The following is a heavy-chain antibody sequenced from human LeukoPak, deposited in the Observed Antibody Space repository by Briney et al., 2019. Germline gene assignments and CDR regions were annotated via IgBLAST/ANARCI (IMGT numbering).Heavy chain of an antibody. CDR1: GGTFSSYA. CDR2: IIPIFGTA. D-gene: IGHD2-2*01. V-gene: IGHV1-69*13. Sequence: GASVKVSCKASGGTFSSYAISWVRQAPGQRLEWMGGIIPIFGTANYAQKFQGRVTITADESTSTAYMELSSLRSEDTAVYYCAREADCSSTSCYVDYWGQGTLVTVSS. J-gene: IGHJ4*02. CDR3: AREADCSSTSCYVDY.